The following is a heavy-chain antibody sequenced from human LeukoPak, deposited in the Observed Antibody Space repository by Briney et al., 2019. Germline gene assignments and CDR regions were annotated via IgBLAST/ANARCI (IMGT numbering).Heavy chain of an antibody. Sequence: AETLALTSTVTGGSIFSYYWSWIRQPPVDVLELIRYIYYNVSTNYNPSLKSRVTISVDTSKNQFSLKLNSMTAADTAVYYCARRGGFYCRGATCYHYYFDYWGQGALVTVSS. CDR1: GGSIFSYY. D-gene: IGHD2-15*01. CDR2: IYYNVST. J-gene: IGHJ4*02. CDR3: ARRGGFYCRGATCYHYYFDY. V-gene: IGHV4-59*08.